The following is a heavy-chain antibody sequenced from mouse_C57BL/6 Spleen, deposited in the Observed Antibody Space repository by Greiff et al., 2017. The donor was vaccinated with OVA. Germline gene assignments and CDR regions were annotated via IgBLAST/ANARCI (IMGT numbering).Heavy chain of an antibody. J-gene: IGHJ2*01. D-gene: IGHD1-1*01. Sequence: EVQLQQSGPELVKPGASVKIPCKASGYTFTDYNMDWVKQSHGQSLEWIGDINPNNGGTIYNQKFKGKATLTVDKSSSTAYMELRSLTSEDTAVYYGARPQEYYGSSLYYFDDWGQGTTLTVSS. CDR2: INPNNGGT. CDR3: ARPQEYYGSSLYYFDD. CDR1: GYTFTDYN. V-gene: IGHV1-18*01.